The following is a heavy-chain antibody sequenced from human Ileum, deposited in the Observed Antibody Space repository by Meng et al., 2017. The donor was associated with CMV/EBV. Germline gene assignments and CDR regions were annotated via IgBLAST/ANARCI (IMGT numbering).Heavy chain of an antibody. CDR1: GGSFSGYY. Sequence: QVQLQQWGAGWLKPLETLSLTCAVYGGSFSGYYWSWIRQPPGKGLEWIAEVSHSGVTNYNPSLKSRVTISIDTSKNQFSLHLSSVTAADTAVYYCAREPPFVPADSWGQGTLVTVSS. D-gene: IGHD2-21*01. CDR2: VSHSGVT. J-gene: IGHJ4*02. V-gene: IGHV4-34*02. CDR3: AREPPFVPADS.